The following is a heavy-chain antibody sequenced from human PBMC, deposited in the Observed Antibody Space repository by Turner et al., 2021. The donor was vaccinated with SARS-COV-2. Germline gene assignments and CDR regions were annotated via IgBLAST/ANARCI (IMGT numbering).Heavy chain of an antibody. V-gene: IGHV3-23*01. CDR1: VFTFSSYA. J-gene: IGHJ4*02. Sequence: EVQLLGSGGGLVQPGGSLRLTWTASVFTFSSYAMSWVHQAPGKGLEWVSVISGSGGSTYYADSVKGRFTISRDNSKNTLYLQMNSLRAEDTAVYYCAKADRIMIVVVITLFDYWGQGTLVTVSS. CDR3: AKADRIMIVVVITLFDY. CDR2: ISGSGGST. D-gene: IGHD3-22*01.